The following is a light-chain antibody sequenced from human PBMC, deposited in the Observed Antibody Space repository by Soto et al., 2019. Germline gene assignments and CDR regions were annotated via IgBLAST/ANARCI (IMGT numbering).Light chain of an antibody. CDR3: CSYAGSRSFVV. Sequence: QSVLTQPASVSGSPGQSITISCTGTSSDVGSYNLVSWYQQHPGKAPKLIIYEGSKRPSGVSNRFSGSKSGNTASLTISGLQAKDEADYYCCSYAGSRSFVVFGGGTKLTVL. J-gene: IGLJ2*01. CDR2: EGS. CDR1: SSDVGSYNL. V-gene: IGLV2-23*03.